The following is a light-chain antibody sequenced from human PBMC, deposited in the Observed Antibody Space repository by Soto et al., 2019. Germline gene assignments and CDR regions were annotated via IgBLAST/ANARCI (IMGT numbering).Light chain of an antibody. J-gene: IGLJ1*01. CDR2: GNS. V-gene: IGLV1-40*01. CDR1: SANIGAGYD. CDR3: QSYDSSLSGSNYV. Sequence: QSVLTQPPSVSGAPGQRVTISCAGSSANIGAGYDVHWYQQRPGTAPKLLIYGNSNRPSGVPDRFSGSKSGTSASLAITGLQAEDEADYYCQSYDSSLSGSNYVFGTGTKVPVL.